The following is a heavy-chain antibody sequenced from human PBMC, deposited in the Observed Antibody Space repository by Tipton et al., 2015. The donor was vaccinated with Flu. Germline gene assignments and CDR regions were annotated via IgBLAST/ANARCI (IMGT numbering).Heavy chain of an antibody. V-gene: IGHV4-61*02. CDR1: GGSIRSSIYY. CDR3: ARDYGDLNWFDS. Sequence: TLSLTCTVPGGSIRSSIYYWSWVRQPVGKGLEWIGRVFASGSTSYNPSLKSRVTISIDTSKNQFSLKLNSVTAADTAVYYCARDYGDLNWFDSWGQGALVTVSS. J-gene: IGHJ5*01. CDR2: VFASGST. D-gene: IGHD3-10*01.